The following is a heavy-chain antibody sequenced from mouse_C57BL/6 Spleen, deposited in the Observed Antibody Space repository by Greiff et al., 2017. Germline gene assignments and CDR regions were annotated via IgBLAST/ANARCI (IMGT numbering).Heavy chain of an antibody. J-gene: IGHJ4*01. CDR1: GFSLTSYG. Sequence: QVQLKQSGPGLVAPSQSLSITCTVSGFSLTSYGVDWVRQSPGKGLEWLGVIWGVGSTNYNSALKSRRTISKDNSKSHVFLKMNSLQTDDTAMYYCARGYAMDYWGQGTSVTVSS. CDR3: ARGYAMDY. V-gene: IGHV2-6*01. CDR2: IWGVGST.